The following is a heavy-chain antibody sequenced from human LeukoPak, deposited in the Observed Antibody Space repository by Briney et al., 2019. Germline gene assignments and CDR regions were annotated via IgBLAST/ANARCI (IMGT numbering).Heavy chain of an antibody. D-gene: IGHD1-26*01. CDR2: ISGSGGTT. CDR1: GFTFSNYA. J-gene: IGHJ4*02. V-gene: IGHV3-23*01. Sequence: GGSLRLSCAASGFTFSNYAIRWVRQAPGKGLEWVSGISGSGGTTSYADSVKGRFTISRDKSKNTLYLQMNSLRAEDTAVYYCAKDRGDWELHFDDWGQGTLVIVSS. CDR3: AKDRGDWELHFDD.